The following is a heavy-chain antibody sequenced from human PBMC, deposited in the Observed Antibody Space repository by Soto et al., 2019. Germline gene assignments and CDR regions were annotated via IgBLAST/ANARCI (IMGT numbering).Heavy chain of an antibody. V-gene: IGHV6-1*01. CDR2: TYYKSKWYN. J-gene: IGHJ4*02. Sequence: SQTLSLTCAISGDSVSSNSAAWNWIRQSPSRGLGWLGRTYYKSKWYNDAAVSVKNRITINPDTSKNQFSLQLNSVNPEATAVYSCARVRWFARSTPDFDYWGQGTLVTVSS. CDR1: GDSVSSNSAA. D-gene: IGHD3-10*01. CDR3: ARVRWFARSTPDFDY.